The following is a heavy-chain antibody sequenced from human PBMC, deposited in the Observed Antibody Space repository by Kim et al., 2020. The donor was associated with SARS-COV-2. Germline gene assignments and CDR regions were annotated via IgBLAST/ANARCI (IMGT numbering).Heavy chain of an antibody. CDR1: GFTFSSDS. CDR2: ISSSSSTI. Sequence: GGSLRLSCAASGFTFSSDSMNWVRQAPGKGLEWVSYISSSSSTIYYADSVKGRFTISRDNAKNSLYLQMNSLRDEDTAVYYCARDNPLRYYYDSSGYYADYWGQGTLVTVSS. CDR3: ARDNPLRYYYDSSGYYADY. D-gene: IGHD3-22*01. J-gene: IGHJ4*02. V-gene: IGHV3-48*02.